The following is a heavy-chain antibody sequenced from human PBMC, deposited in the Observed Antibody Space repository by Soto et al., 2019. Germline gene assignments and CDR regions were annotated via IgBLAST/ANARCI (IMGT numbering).Heavy chain of an antibody. CDR3: ARPRGYYYDSSGYFNWFDP. CDR1: GYTFTSYG. CDR2: ISAYNGNK. V-gene: IGHV1-18*01. Sequence: ASVKVSCKASGYTFTSYGISWVRQAPGQGLEWMGWISAYNGNKNYAQKLQGRVTMTTDTSTSTAYMELRSLRSDDTAVYYCARPRGYYYDSSGYFNWFDPWGQGTLVTVSS. D-gene: IGHD3-22*01. J-gene: IGHJ5*02.